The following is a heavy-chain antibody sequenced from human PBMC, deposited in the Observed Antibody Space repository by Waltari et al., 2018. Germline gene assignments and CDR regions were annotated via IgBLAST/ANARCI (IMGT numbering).Heavy chain of an antibody. J-gene: IGHJ5*01. D-gene: IGHD6-13*01. CDR1: GHSITSDYY. V-gene: IGHV4-38-2*02. Sequence: QVQLQESGPRLVKPSETLSLICSVSGHSITSDYYWAWLRQSPEKGLEWIGTIHHRGSAYYSPSLKSRVTRSVDTSKNQFYLRVTSLTAADTAMYFCARAEGVAAGGKAYNYFDSWGQGTLVTVSS. CDR2: IHHRGSA. CDR3: ARAEGVAAGGKAYNYFDS.